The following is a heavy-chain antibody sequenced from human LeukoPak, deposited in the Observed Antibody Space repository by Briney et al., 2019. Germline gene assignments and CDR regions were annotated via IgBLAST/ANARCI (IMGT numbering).Heavy chain of an antibody. J-gene: IGHJ4*02. CDR2: ISGNGGST. CDR1: GLTFHEYD. D-gene: IGHD5-24*01. Sequence: PGGSLRLSCAASGLTFHEYDMHWVRQGPGKGLEWVSLISGNGGSTYHADSVKGRFNISRDNSQNSLYLQMSGLRTEDPALYYCATQFMSGYWGQGTLVTVSS. CDR3: ATQFMSGY. V-gene: IGHV3-43*02.